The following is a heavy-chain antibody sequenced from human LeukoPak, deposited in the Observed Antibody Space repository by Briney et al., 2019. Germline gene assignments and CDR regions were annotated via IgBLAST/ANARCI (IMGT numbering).Heavy chain of an antibody. J-gene: IGHJ6*03. Sequence: ASVKVSCKASGYTFTGYYMHWVRQAPGQGLEWMGWINPNSGGTNHAQKFQGRVTMTRDTSISTAYMELSRLRSDDTAVYYCARGNIAARPIYYYYYYMDVWGKGTTVTVSS. D-gene: IGHD6-6*01. CDR3: ARGNIAARPIYYYYYYMDV. CDR2: INPNSGGT. V-gene: IGHV1-2*02. CDR1: GYTFTGYY.